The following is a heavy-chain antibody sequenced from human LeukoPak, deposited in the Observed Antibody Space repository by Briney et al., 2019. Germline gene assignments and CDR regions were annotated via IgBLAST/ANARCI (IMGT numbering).Heavy chain of an antibody. V-gene: IGHV3-23*01. D-gene: IGHD3-10*01. CDR2: ITGSGGAT. CDR3: ERGGVDYYGSGTYYLMYYFAY. CDR1: GFTLNTYS. J-gene: IGHJ4*02. Sequence: PGGSLRLSCATSGFTLNTYSLSWVRQAPGKGLEWVSDITGSGGATYYAESVRGRFTISRDNPHNRLYMQMNSLRAEDTAVYYCERGGVDYYGSGTYYLMYYFAYWGQGALVTVSS.